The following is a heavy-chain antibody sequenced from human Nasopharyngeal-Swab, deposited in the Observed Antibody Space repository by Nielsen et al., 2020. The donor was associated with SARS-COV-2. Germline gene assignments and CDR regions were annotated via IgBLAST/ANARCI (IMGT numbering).Heavy chain of an antibody. J-gene: IGHJ6*02. Sequence: GESLKISCAASGFTFSSYWMSWVRQAPGKGLEWVANIKQEGSEKYYVDSVKGRFTISRDNAKNSLYLQMNSLRAEDTAVYYCARVGLGYNWNYFDPYYYYGMDVWGQGTTVTVSS. D-gene: IGHD1-7*01. CDR3: ARVGLGYNWNYFDPYYYYGMDV. CDR1: GFTFSSYW. V-gene: IGHV3-7*03. CDR2: IKQEGSEK.